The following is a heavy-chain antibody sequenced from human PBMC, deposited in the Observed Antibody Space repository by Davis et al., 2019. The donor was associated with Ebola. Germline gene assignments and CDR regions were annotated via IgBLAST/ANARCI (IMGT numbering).Heavy chain of an antibody. Sequence: GGSLRLSCAASGFTVTSNYMSWVRQAPGKGLEWASIIYRGGSTYYADSVKGRFTISRDISQNTLLLQMNSLRAEDTAVYYCASGRIYCSGDCPPEYWGQGTLVTVSS. V-gene: IGHV3-53*01. D-gene: IGHD2-21*01. CDR2: IYRGGST. CDR1: GFTVTSNY. J-gene: IGHJ4*02. CDR3: ASGRIYCSGDCPPEY.